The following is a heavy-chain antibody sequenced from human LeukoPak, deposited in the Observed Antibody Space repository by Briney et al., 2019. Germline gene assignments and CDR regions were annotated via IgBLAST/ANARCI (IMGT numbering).Heavy chain of an antibody. CDR2: IYSGGNT. Sequence: GGSLRLSCAASGFTVSSNYMSWVRQAPGKGLEWVSVIYSGGNTYYADSVKGRFTISRDNSKNTLYLQMNSLRAEDTAVYYCAKDGSGSYFHYYYYMDVWGKGTTVTVSS. V-gene: IGHV3-53*01. D-gene: IGHD1-26*01. J-gene: IGHJ6*03. CDR3: AKDGSGSYFHYYYYMDV. CDR1: GFTVSSNY.